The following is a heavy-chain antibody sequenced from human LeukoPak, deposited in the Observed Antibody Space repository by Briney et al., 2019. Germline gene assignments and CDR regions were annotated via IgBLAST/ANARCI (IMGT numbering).Heavy chain of an antibody. CDR2: ISSSSSNI. CDR3: AKRVGGVNNFDY. V-gene: IGHV3-48*02. J-gene: IGHJ4*02. D-gene: IGHD3-16*01. Sequence: GGSLRLSCAASGFTFSTYSMNWVRQAPGKGLEWVSYISSSSSNIYYADSVKGRFTISRDNAKNSLYLQMNSLRDEDTAVYYCAKRVGGVNNFDYWGQGTLVTVSS. CDR1: GFTFSTYS.